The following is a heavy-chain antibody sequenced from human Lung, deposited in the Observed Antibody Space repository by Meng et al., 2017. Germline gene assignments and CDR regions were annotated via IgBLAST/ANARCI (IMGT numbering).Heavy chain of an antibody. CDR2: ISAYNGNT. Sequence: VQPVQSGSEVKKPGASVRVSCKASGYTFTFYGNRWVRQPPGQGLEWMGWISAYNGNTKYAQKLQDRVTMTTDTSTSTAYMELRSLRSDDTAVYYCARRGRYYASSGLFDYWGQGTLVTVSS. CDR3: ARRGRYYASSGLFDY. CDR1: GYTFTFYG. V-gene: IGHV1-18*01. J-gene: IGHJ4*02. D-gene: IGHD3-22*01.